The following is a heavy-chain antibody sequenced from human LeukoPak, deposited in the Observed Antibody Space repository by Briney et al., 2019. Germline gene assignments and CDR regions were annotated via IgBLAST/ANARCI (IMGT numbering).Heavy chain of an antibody. V-gene: IGHV3-30*18. J-gene: IGHJ4*02. CDR2: ISYDASNK. D-gene: IGHD2-2*01. Sequence: GGTLRLSCAASGFTFSSYGMHWVRQAPGKGLEWVAVISYDASNKYYADSVKGRFTISRDNSKNTLYLQMNSLRTEDTAVYYCAKSGGYCSTTSCPPAFDYWGQGTLVTVSS. CDR3: AKSGGYCSTTSCPPAFDY. CDR1: GFTFSSYG.